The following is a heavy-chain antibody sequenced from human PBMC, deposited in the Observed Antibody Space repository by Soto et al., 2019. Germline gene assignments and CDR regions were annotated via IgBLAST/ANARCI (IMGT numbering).Heavy chain of an antibody. CDR2: INHSGST. V-gene: IGHV4-34*01. Sequence: QVQLQQWGAGLLKPSETLSLTCAVYGGSFSGYYWSWIRQPPGKGLEWIGEINHSGSTNYNPSLKRRVTISVDTSKNQFSLKLSSVTAADTAVYYCARAGRIAARRSRWFDPWGQGTLVTVSS. D-gene: IGHD6-6*01. CDR3: ARAGRIAARRSRWFDP. J-gene: IGHJ5*02. CDR1: GGSFSGYY.